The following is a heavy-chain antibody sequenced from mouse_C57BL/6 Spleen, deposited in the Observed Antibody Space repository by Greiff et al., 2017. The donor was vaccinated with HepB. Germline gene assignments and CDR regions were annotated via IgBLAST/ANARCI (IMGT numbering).Heavy chain of an antibody. J-gene: IGHJ1*03. CDR3: ARYGSSYNWYFDV. CDR2: IYPRDGST. Sequence: VQLQQSGPELVKPGASVKLSCKASGYTFTSYDINWVKQRPGQGLEWIGWIYPRDGSTKYNEKFKGKATLTVDTSSSTAYMELHSLTSEDSAVYFCARYGSSYNWYFDVWGTRTTVTVSS. V-gene: IGHV1-85*01. D-gene: IGHD1-1*01. CDR1: GYTFTSYD.